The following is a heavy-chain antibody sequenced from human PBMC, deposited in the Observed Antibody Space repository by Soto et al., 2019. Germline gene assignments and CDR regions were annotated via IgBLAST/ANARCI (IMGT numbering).Heavy chain of an antibody. CDR3: ARSPPRYDFWSGYYLGNWFDP. CDR1: GYSISSGYY. V-gene: IGHV4-38-2*01. Sequence: ETLSLTCAVSGYSISSGYYWGWIRQPPGKGLEWIGSIYHSGSTYYNPSLKSRVTISVDTSKNQFSLKLSSVTAADTAVYYCARSPPRYDFWSGYYLGNWFDPWGQGTLVTVSS. D-gene: IGHD3-3*01. J-gene: IGHJ5*02. CDR2: IYHSGST.